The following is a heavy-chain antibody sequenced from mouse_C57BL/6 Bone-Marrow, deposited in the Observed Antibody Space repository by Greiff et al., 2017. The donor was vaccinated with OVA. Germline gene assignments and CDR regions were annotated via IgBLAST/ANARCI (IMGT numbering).Heavy chain of an antibody. J-gene: IGHJ4*01. V-gene: IGHV14-4*01. D-gene: IGHD2-5*01. CDR1: GFNIKDDY. Sequence: EVHLVESGAELVRPGASVKLSCTASGFNIKDDYMHWVKQRPEQGLEWIGWIDPENGDTEYASKFQGKATITADTSSNTAYLQLSSLTSEDTAVYYCTLYYSNLYYYAMDYWGQGTSVTVSS. CDR2: IDPENGDT. CDR3: TLYYSNLYYYAMDY.